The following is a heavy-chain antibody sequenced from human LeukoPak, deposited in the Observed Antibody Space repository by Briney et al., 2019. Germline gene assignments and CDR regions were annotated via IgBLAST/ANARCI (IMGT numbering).Heavy chain of an antibody. Sequence: PGRSLRLSCAASGFTFDDYTMHWVRQAPGKGLEWVSGISWNSGSIGYADSVKGRFTISRDNAKNSLYLQMNSLRAEDTALYYCAKDTYDYCSSTSCGSPYYYGMDVWGQGTTVTVSS. CDR1: GFTFDDYT. D-gene: IGHD2-2*01. V-gene: IGHV3-9*01. CDR2: ISWNSGSI. CDR3: AKDTYDYCSSTSCGSPYYYGMDV. J-gene: IGHJ6*02.